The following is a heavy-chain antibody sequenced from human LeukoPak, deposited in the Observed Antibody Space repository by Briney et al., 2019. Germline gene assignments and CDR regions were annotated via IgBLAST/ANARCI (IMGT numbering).Heavy chain of an antibody. CDR1: GGTFSSYA. CDR3: ARDLGYGDPGVAYYFDY. V-gene: IGHV1-69*13. Sequence: ASVKASCKASGGTFSSYAISWVRQAPGQGLEWMGGIIPIFGTANYAQKFQGRVTITADESTSTAYMELSSLRSEDTAVYYCARDLGYGDPGVAYYFDYWGQGTLVTVSS. J-gene: IGHJ4*02. CDR2: IIPIFGTA. D-gene: IGHD4-17*01.